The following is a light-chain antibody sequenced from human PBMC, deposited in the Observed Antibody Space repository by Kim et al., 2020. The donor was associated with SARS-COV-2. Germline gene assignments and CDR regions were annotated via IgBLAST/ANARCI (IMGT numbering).Light chain of an antibody. CDR3: QVWDSSSDHPV. Sequence: SYELTQPPSVSVAPGKTARITCGGNNIGSKSVHWYQQKPGQAPVLVIYYDSDRPSGIPERFSGSNSGNTDTLPISRVEAGDEADYYCQVWDSSSDHPVFGGGTQVTVL. CDR2: YDS. J-gene: IGLJ3*02. V-gene: IGLV3-21*04. CDR1: NIGSKS.